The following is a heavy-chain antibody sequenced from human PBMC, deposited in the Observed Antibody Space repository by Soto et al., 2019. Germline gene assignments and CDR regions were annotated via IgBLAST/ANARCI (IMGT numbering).Heavy chain of an antibody. J-gene: IGHJ4*02. CDR2: IWYDGSNK. CDR1: GFTFSSYG. D-gene: IGHD5-12*01. CDR3: ARRMVEMATTYFDY. Sequence: QVQLVESGGGVVQPGRSLRLSCAASGFTFSSYGMHWVRQAPGKGLEWVAVIWYDGSNKYYADSVKGRFTISRDNSKNTLYLQMNSLRAEDTAVYYCARRMVEMATTYFDYWGQGTLVTVSS. V-gene: IGHV3-33*01.